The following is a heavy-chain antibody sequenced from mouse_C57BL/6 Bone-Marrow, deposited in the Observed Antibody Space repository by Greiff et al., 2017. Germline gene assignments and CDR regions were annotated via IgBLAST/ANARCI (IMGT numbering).Heavy chain of an antibody. Sequence: QVQLQQPGAELVRPGTSVKLSCKASGYTFTSYWMHWVKQRPGQGLEWIGVIDPSDSYTNYNQKFKGKATLTVDTSSSTAYMQLSSLTSEDSAVYYGARHDYYGPGYYFDYWGQGTTLTVSS. J-gene: IGHJ2*01. CDR1: GYTFTSYW. V-gene: IGHV1-59*01. D-gene: IGHD1-2*01. CDR3: ARHDYYGPGYYFDY. CDR2: IDPSDSYT.